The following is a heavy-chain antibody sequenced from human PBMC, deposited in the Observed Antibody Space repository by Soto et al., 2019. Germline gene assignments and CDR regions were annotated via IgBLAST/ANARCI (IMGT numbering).Heavy chain of an antibody. V-gene: IGHV3-21*01. CDR3: VREDGIVGATSAFDY. D-gene: IGHD1-26*01. Sequence: EVQLVESGGGLVKSGESLRLSCAASGFTFSTYNMNWVRQAPGKGLEWVSSINGRGNYIYYADSVEGRFTISRDNAKKSLYLQMNSLRDEDTAVYYCVREDGIVGATSAFDYWGQGTLVTVSS. CDR2: INGRGNYI. CDR1: GFTFSTYN. J-gene: IGHJ4*02.